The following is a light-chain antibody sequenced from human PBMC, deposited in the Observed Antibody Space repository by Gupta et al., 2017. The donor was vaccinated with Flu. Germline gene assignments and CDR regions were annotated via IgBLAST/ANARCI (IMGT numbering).Light chain of an antibody. CDR2: DAS. J-gene: IGKJ2*03. CDR3: QQRSNWPPEYS. CDR1: QSVSSY. Sequence: TLSLSPGERATLTCRASQSVSSYLAWYKQKPGQAPRLLIYDASNRATGIPARFSGSGSGTDFTLTISSREPEDFAVYYCQQRSNWPPEYSFGQGTKLEIK. V-gene: IGKV3-11*01.